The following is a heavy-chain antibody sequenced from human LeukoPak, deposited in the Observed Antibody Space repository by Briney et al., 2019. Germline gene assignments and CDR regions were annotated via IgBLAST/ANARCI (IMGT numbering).Heavy chain of an antibody. CDR3: ARETCSSTSCYVTN. CDR2: IYSGGST. D-gene: IGHD2-2*01. Sequence: GGSLRLSCAASGFTVSSNYMSWVRQAPGKGLEWVSVIYSGGSTYYADSVKGRFTISRDNSKNTLYLQMNSLRAEDTAVYYCARETCSSTSCYVTNWGQGTLVTVSP. V-gene: IGHV3-53*01. J-gene: IGHJ4*02. CDR1: GFTVSSNY.